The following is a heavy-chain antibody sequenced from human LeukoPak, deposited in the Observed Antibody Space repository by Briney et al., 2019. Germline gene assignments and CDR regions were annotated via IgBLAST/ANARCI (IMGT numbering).Heavy chain of an antibody. V-gene: IGHV3-23*01. Sequence: GGSLRLSCAASGFTFSDHAMIWVRRAPGKGLEWVSGISASGGSAFYTDSVTGRFIIHRENSANTVYLQMDSLRVDDTAEYYCARGFILVVQGAIDYWGQGVLVTVSS. D-gene: IGHD2-2*02. J-gene: IGHJ4*02. CDR3: ARGFILVVQGAIDY. CDR2: ISASGGSA. CDR1: GFTFSDHA.